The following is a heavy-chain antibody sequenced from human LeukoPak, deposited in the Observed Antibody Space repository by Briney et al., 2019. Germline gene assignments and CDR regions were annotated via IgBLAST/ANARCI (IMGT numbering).Heavy chain of an antibody. Sequence: PSETLSLTCTVSGGSISTYYWSWIRQSPRGVLEWYGYTYYSGRNNYNPSLKSRVTISVDTPKNQFSLPRSSVPAAETAVYYCARMVIRAYCSSGNCYEHAFDIWGEGTMVTVSS. CDR2: TYYSGRN. V-gene: IGHV4-59*08. CDR1: GGSISTYY. J-gene: IGHJ3*02. CDR3: ARMVIRAYCSSGNCYEHAFDI. D-gene: IGHD2-15*01.